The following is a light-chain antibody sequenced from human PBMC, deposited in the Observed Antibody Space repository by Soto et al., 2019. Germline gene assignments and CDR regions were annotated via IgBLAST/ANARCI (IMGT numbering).Light chain of an antibody. CDR2: EVT. J-gene: IGLJ1*01. CDR3: CSYAGNHIYV. Sequence: LTRSPSASGYHGQSVAISCTGTSSDVGGYNFVSWYQQHPGKAPKLMIYEVTKRPSGVPDRFSGSKSGNTASLTVSGLQAEDEADYYCCSYAGNHIYVFGTGTKV. CDR1: SSDVGGYNF. V-gene: IGLV2-8*01.